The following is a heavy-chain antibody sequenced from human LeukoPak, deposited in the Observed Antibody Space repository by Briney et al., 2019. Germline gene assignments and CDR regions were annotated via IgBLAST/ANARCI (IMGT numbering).Heavy chain of an antibody. CDR1: GGSISNHY. V-gene: IGHV4-59*11. CDR2: IYYGGST. D-gene: IGHD6-13*01. CDR3: ARTYGSSGLGYFDL. J-gene: IGHJ2*01. Sequence: NSSETLSLTCTVSGGSISNHYWSWIRQPPGKGLEWIGYIYYGGSTNYSPSLKSRLTISVDTSKNQFSLKLSSVTAADTAVYYCARTYGSSGLGYFDLWGRGTLVTVSS.